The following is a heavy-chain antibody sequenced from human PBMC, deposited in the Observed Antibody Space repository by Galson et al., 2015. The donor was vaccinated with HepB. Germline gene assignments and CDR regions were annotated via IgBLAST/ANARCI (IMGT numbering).Heavy chain of an antibody. CDR1: GFSVSSNY. CDR3: ARGRTTVIPFDY. V-gene: IGHV3-53*01. D-gene: IGHD4-17*01. Sequence: SLRLSCAASGFSVSSNYMNWVRQAPGKGLEWVSVIYSGGSTYFADSVKGRFTLSRDTSKNTLYLQMNSLSAEDTAVYYCARGRTTVIPFDYWGQGTLVTVSS. CDR2: IYSGGST. J-gene: IGHJ4*02.